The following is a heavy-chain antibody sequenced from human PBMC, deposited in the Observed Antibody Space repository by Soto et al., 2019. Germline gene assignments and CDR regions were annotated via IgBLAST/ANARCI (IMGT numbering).Heavy chain of an antibody. Sequence: PGGSLRLSCASSGFTFISYSMNWVRQTPGKGLEWVSSISSSSSYIYYADSVKGRFTISRDNAKNSLYLQMNSLRAEDTAVYYCASLQTLYCSGGSCYSDDGDAFDIWGQGTMVTVSS. D-gene: IGHD2-15*01. V-gene: IGHV3-21*01. CDR1: GFTFISYS. CDR2: ISSSSSYI. J-gene: IGHJ3*02. CDR3: ASLQTLYCSGGSCYSDDGDAFDI.